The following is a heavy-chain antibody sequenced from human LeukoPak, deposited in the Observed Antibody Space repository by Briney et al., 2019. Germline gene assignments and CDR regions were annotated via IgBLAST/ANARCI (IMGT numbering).Heavy chain of an antibody. CDR2: IIPIFGTA. CDR3: AREGRDGYNLFDY. J-gene: IGHJ4*02. CDR1: GGTFSSYA. D-gene: IGHD5-24*01. V-gene: IGHV1-69*13. Sequence: ASVKVSCKASGGTFSSYAISWVRQAPGQGLEWMGGIIPIFGTANYAQKFQGRVTITADESTSTAYMGLSSLRSEDTAVYYCAREGRDGYNLFDYWGQGTLVTVSS.